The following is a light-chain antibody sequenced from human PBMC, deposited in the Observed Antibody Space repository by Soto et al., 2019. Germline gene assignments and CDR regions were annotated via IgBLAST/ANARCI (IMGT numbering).Light chain of an antibody. J-gene: IGKJ1*01. Sequence: DIQMTQSPSTLSASVGDRVTITCRASQSISNWLAWYQQKPGKAPNLLIYKASRLESGVPSRFSGSGSETEFNLTISGLQPGDSATYYCQQYNSYSPTFGQGTKVDIK. CDR1: QSISNW. CDR3: QQYNSYSPT. V-gene: IGKV1-5*03. CDR2: KAS.